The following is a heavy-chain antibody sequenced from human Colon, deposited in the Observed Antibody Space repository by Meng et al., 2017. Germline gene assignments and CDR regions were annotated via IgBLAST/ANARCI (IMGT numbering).Heavy chain of an antibody. D-gene: IGHD4-17*01. CDR1: GNDFTNYG. Sequence: QVQLVQSGGDLNKPRSSVNVSIKASGNDFTNYGSNWLRQAPGQVLEWIGWIDSYTENPAYAHGFTGRFVFSLDTSVSTAYLQISSLKAEDTAVYYCATAVTTVPFDYWGQGTLVTVSS. CDR3: ATAVTTVPFDY. CDR2: IDSYTENP. J-gene: IGHJ4*02. V-gene: IGHV7-4-1*02.